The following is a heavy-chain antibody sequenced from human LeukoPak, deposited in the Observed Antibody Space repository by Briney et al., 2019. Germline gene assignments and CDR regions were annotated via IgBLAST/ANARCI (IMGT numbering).Heavy chain of an antibody. V-gene: IGHV3-7*01. CDR3: ARGDYYDSSGYYHY. Sequence: GGSLGLSCAASGFTFSSYWMSWVRQAPGKGLEWVANIKQDGSEKYYVDSVKGRFTISRDNAKNSLYLQMNSLGAEDTAVYYCARGDYYDSSGYYHYWGQGTLVTVSS. CDR1: GFTFSSYW. D-gene: IGHD3-22*01. CDR2: IKQDGSEK. J-gene: IGHJ4*02.